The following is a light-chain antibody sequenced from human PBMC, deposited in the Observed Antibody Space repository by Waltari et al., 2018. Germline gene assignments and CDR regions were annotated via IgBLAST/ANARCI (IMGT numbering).Light chain of an antibody. CDR3: MQSLHLRT. CDR2: EAF. CDR1: QSILHTDGKTY. Sequence: DIVVTQTPPSPSVTPGPLASISCNSSQSILHTDGKTYLHWSLQKPGPPPQLLNHEAFNRSPGLPARFSGGRSATDFTLKISRVEAGDGVFYDCMQSLHLRTFSQGPKVEI. V-gene: IGKV2D-29*01. J-gene: IGKJ1*01.